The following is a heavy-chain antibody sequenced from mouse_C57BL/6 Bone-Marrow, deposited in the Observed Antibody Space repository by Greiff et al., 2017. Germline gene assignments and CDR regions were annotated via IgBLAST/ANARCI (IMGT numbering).Heavy chain of an antibody. D-gene: IGHD2-3*01. J-gene: IGHJ2*01. CDR1: GFNIKDDY. V-gene: IGHV14-4*01. CDR2: IDPEIGDT. CDR3: SSFDGNYFDF. Sequence: VQLQQPGAELVRPGASVKLSCTASGFNIKDDYIHWVKQRPEQGLEWIGWIDPEIGDTDYASKFQGKATITADTSSNTAYLQLSSLTSEDTAVYYCSSFDGNYFDFWGQGTPLTVAS.